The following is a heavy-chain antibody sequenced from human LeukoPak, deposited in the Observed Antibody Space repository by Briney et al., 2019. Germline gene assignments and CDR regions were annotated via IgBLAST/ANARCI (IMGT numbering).Heavy chain of an antibody. D-gene: IGHD4-17*01. Sequence: ASVKVSCKVSGYTLTELSMHWVRQAPGKGLEWMGGFDPEDGETIYAQKFQGRATMTEDTSTDTAYMELSSLRSEDTAVYYCATGPYGPRGSVWFDPWGQGTLVTVSS. V-gene: IGHV1-24*01. CDR2: FDPEDGET. CDR3: ATGPYGPRGSVWFDP. CDR1: GYTLTELS. J-gene: IGHJ5*02.